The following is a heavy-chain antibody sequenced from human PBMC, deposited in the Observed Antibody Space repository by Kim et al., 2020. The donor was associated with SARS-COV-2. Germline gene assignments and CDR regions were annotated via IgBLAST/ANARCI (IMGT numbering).Heavy chain of an antibody. CDR2: ISYDGSNK. D-gene: IGHD5-12*01. CDR3: AKDLYSGYDNGY. CDR1: GFTFSSYG. V-gene: IGHV3-30*18. J-gene: IGHJ4*02. Sequence: GGSLRLSCAASGFTFSSYGMHWVRQAPGKGLEWVAVISYDGSNKYYADSVKGRFTISRDNSKNTLYLQMNSLRAEDTAVYYCAKDLYSGYDNGYWGQGTLVTVSS.